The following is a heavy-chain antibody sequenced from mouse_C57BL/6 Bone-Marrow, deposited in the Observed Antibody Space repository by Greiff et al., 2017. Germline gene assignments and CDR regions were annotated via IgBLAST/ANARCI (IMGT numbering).Heavy chain of an antibody. CDR1: GFTFSDYY. CDR2: INYDGSST. J-gene: IGHJ2*01. CDR3: ARVAGPIDY. Sequence: EVKLQESEGGLVQPGSSMKLSCTASGFTFSDYYMAWVRQVPEKGLEWVANINYDGSSTYYLDPLKSRFIISRDNAKNTLYLQMSSLQSENAATYYCARVAGPIDYWGQGTTLTVSS. V-gene: IGHV5-16*01.